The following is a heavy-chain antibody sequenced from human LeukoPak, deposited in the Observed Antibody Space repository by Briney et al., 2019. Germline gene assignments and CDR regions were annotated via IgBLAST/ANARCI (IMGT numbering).Heavy chain of an antibody. V-gene: IGHV3-30*02. J-gene: IGHJ4*02. D-gene: IGHD3-10*01. CDR3: AKDRRDYFDY. Sequence: GGSLRLSCAASGFTFSSYGMHWVRQAPGKGREWVAFIRYDGSNKYYADSVKGRFTISRDNSKNTLYLQMNSLRAEDTAVYYCAKDRRDYFDYWGQGTLVTVSS. CDR1: GFTFSSYG. CDR2: IRYDGSNK.